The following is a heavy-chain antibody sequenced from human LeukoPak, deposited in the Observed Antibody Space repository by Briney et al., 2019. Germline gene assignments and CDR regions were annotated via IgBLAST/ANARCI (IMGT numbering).Heavy chain of an antibody. CDR2: ISTYNGET. V-gene: IGHV1-18*04. CDR1: GYTFTSYY. CDR3: ARGVDDFGDFCFDY. J-gene: IGHJ4*02. D-gene: IGHD4-17*01. Sequence: ASVKVSCKASGYTFTSYYIHWVRQVPGQGLEWMGWISTYNGETNYAEKVQGRVTLTTDTSTNTAYMEMRSLRSDDTAIYYCARGVDDFGDFCFDYWGRGTQVTVSP.